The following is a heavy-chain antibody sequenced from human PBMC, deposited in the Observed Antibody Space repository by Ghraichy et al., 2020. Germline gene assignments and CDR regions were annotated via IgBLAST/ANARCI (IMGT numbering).Heavy chain of an antibody. CDR3: ARDQPGQHYYMDV. CDR2: INSDGSST. V-gene: IGHV3-74*01. J-gene: IGHJ6*03. D-gene: IGHD1-1*01. Sequence: GGSLRLSCVVTGFTFSSQWMHWVRQAPGKGLVWVSRINSDGSSTSYADSVKGRFTISRDNAKNTLYLQMNSLRVEDMAVYYCARDQPGQHYYMDVWGKGTTVTVSS. CDR1: GFTFSSQW.